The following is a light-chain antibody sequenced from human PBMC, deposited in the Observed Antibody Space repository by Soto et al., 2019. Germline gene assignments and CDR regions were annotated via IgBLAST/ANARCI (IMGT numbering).Light chain of an antibody. CDR1: QSVSNY. J-gene: IGKJ5*01. CDR3: HHRSDWLIT. V-gene: IGKV3-11*01. CDR2: DVS. Sequence: EIVLTQSPATLSLSPGERAALSCRASQSVSNYLAWYRQKPGQAPRLLIYDVSNRATGIPARFSGSGSGTDFTLTISSLEPEDFAVYYCHHRSDWLITFGQGTRLEIK.